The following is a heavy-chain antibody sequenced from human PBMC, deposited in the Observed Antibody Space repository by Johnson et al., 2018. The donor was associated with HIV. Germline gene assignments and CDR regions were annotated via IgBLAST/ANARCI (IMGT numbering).Heavy chain of an antibody. J-gene: IGHJ3*02. D-gene: IGHD4-17*01. V-gene: IGHV3-7*01. Sequence: VQLVESGGGVVQPGVSLRLSCAASGFTFSNHWMSWVRQAPGKGLEWVANINQDGSTANHVDSVKGRFTISRDNAKNSLSLQMNSLRVEDTAVYYCARVLGDYAYHIWGQGTMVTVSS. CDR2: INQDGSTA. CDR3: ARVLGDYAYHI. CDR1: GFTFSNHW.